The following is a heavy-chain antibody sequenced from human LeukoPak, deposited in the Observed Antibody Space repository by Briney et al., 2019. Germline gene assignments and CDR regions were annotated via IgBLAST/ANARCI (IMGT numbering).Heavy chain of an antibody. CDR3: AREVEVVTAHGIDV. D-gene: IGHD4-23*01. CDR1: GGSISSISSNNYH. Sequence: SETLSLTCIVSGGSISSISSNNYHWGWIRQPPGKGLEWIGSIYYSGSTYYNPSLKSRVTISVDTSKNQFSLKLSSVTAADTALYYCAREVEVVTAHGIDVWGQGTTVTVSS. J-gene: IGHJ6*02. CDR2: IYYSGST. V-gene: IGHV4-39*02.